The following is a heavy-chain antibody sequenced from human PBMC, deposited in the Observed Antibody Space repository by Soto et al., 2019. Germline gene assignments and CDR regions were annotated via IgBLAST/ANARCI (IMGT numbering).Heavy chain of an antibody. CDR3: ARDGTFLDY. CDR2: ISSGSSTI. Sequence: PGGSLRLSCAASGFTFNSYSMNWVRQAPGKGLEWVSYISSGSSTIYYADSVKGRFTISRDNAKNSLYLQMNSLRAEDTAVYYCARDGTFLDYWGQGT. CDR1: GFTFNSYS. V-gene: IGHV3-48*01. J-gene: IGHJ4*02.